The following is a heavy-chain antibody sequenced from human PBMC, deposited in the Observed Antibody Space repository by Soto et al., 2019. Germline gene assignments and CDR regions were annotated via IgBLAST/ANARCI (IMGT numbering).Heavy chain of an antibody. V-gene: IGHV1-18*03. J-gene: IGHJ4*02. D-gene: IGHD6-19*01. CDR1: GYTFTSYG. CDR3: AREVVSGWYYFDY. Sequence: ASVKVSCKASGYTFTSYGMSWVRQAPGQGLEWMGWISAYNANTNYAQKLQGRVTMSTDTSTSTAYMELRSLRSDDMALYYCAREVVSGWYYFDYWGQGTLVTVSS. CDR2: ISAYNANT.